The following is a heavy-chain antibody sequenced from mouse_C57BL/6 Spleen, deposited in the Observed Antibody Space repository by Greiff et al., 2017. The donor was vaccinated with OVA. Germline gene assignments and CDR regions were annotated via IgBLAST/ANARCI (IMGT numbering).Heavy chain of an antibody. CDR1: GYTFTDYY. CDR2: INPNNGGT. CDR3: ARTTAVGRDY. J-gene: IGHJ2*01. Sequence: VQLQQSGPELVKPGASVKISCKASGYTFTDYYMNWVKQSHGKSLEWIGDINPNNGGTSYNQKFKGKATLTVDKSSSTAYMELRSLTSEDSAVYYCARTTAVGRDYWGQGTTLTVSS. V-gene: IGHV1-26*01. D-gene: IGHD1-1*01.